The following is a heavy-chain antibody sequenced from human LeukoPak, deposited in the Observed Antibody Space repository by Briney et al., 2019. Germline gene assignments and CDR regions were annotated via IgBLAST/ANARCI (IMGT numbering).Heavy chain of an antibody. CDR3: ARIAADILWYFDY. CDR1: GGSISSSSYY. CDR2: IYYSGST. J-gene: IGHJ4*02. D-gene: IGHD6-13*01. Sequence: SETLSLTCTVSGGSISSSSYYWGWIRQPPGKGLEWIGSIYYSGSTHQNPSLKSRVTISIDTSKNQFSLKLRSVTAADTAVYYCARIAADILWYFDYWGQGTLVTVSS. V-gene: IGHV4-39*01.